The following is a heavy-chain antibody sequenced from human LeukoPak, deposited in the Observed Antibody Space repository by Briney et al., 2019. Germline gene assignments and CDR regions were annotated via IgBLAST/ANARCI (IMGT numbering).Heavy chain of an antibody. CDR3: AREDSFSTAAGPVTNKDGSCFDP. Sequence: ASVKVSCKASGYTFTSYAMNWVRQAPGQGLEWMGWINTNTGNPTYAQGFTGRFVFSLDTSVSTAYLQISSLKAEDTAVYYCAREDSFSTAAGPVTNKDGSCFDPWGQGTLVTVSS. V-gene: IGHV7-4-1*02. D-gene: IGHD6-13*01. J-gene: IGHJ5*02. CDR2: INTNTGNP. CDR1: GYTFTSYA.